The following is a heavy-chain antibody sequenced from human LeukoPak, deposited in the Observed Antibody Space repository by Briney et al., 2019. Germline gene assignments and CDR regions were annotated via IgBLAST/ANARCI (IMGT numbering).Heavy chain of an antibody. Sequence: GASVKVSCKASGYTFTSYGISWVRQAPGQGLEWMGWISAYNGNANYAPKLQGRVTMTIDTSTSTAYMELRSLRSDDTAVYYCARGGVVVVVASIRGNWFDPWGQGTLVTVSS. CDR3: ARGGVVVVVASIRGNWFDP. V-gene: IGHV1-18*01. J-gene: IGHJ5*02. CDR2: ISAYNGNA. CDR1: GYTFTSYG. D-gene: IGHD2-15*01.